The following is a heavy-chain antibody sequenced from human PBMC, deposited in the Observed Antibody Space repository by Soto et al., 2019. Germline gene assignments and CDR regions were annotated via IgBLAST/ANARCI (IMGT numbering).Heavy chain of an antibody. CDR3: EKDRDSSGYYYRNY. CDR1: GFTFSSYA. J-gene: IGHJ4*02. D-gene: IGHD3-22*01. V-gene: IGHV3-23*01. CDR2: ISGTGAST. Sequence: EVQLLESGGGLVQPGWSLRLSCAASGFTFSSYAMRWVCKSRGYWLEWVSAISGTGASTYYADSVKGRFTISRDNSKNTPYLQTNSLRSEDKAVYYCEKDRDSSGYYYRNYWGQGTLVTVSS.